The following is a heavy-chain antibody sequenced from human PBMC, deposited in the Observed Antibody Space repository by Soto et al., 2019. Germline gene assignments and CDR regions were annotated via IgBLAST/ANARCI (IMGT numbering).Heavy chain of an antibody. CDR1: GGSISSGGYS. CDR3: ARVAVEMITFGGVIPLPWLDP. V-gene: IGHV4-30-2*01. Sequence: QLQLQESGSGLVKPSQTLSLTCAVSGGSISSGGYSWSWIRQPPGKGLEWIGYIYHSGSTYYHPSLKSRVTISVDRYKNQFSLKLSSVTAADTAVYYCARVAVEMITFGGVIPLPWLDPWGQGTLVTVSS. J-gene: IGHJ5*02. D-gene: IGHD3-16*02. CDR2: IYHSGST.